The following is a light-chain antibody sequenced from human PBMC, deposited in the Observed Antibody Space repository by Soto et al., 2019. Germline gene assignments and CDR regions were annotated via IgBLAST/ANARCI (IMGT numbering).Light chain of an antibody. CDR1: KLGDQF. Sequence: SYELTQPPSVSVSPGQTASITCSGDKLGDQFASWYQQKPGQSPVLVIYQDTKRPSGIPERFSGSNSGYTATLTITGTQAMDEAAYYCQAWDSNTHVLFGGGTKLTVL. V-gene: IGLV3-1*01. CDR3: QAWDSNTHVL. J-gene: IGLJ2*01. CDR2: QDT.